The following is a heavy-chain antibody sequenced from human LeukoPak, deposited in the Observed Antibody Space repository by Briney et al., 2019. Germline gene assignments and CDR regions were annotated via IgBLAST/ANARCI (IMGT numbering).Heavy chain of an antibody. CDR2: INHSGST. Sequence: SETLSLTCAVYGGSFSGYYWSWIRQPPGKGLEWIGEINHSGSTNYNPSLKSRVTISVDTSKSQFSLKLSSVTAADTAVYYCARARWLHIDYWGQGALVTVSS. J-gene: IGHJ4*02. CDR3: ARARWLHIDY. CDR1: GGSFSGYY. D-gene: IGHD5-12*01. V-gene: IGHV4-34*01.